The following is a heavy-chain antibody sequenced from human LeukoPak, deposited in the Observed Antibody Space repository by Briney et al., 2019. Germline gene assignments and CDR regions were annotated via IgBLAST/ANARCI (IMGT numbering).Heavy chain of an antibody. Sequence: GGSLRLSCAASGFTFSSYWMHWVRQAPGTGLVWVSRIKSDGSSTSYADSVKGRLTMSRDNAKNTLYLQMNSLTAEDTAVYYCVGGGRVSWLTYFDYWGQGSLVTVSS. CDR1: GFTFSSYW. CDR3: VGGGRVSWLTYFDY. D-gene: IGHD5-24*01. V-gene: IGHV3-74*01. J-gene: IGHJ4*02. CDR2: IKSDGSST.